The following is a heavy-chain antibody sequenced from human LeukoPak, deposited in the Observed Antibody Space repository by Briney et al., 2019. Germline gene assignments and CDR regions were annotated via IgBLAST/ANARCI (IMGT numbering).Heavy chain of an antibody. CDR1: GYIFSIYA. Sequence: ASVKVSCKTSGYIFSIYALIWVRQAPGQGLELMGWIETNTGNPTYAQGFTGRFVFSLDTSVSTAYLQISSLKAEDTAVYYCARDLSGVTGYTYGRGIDYWGQGTLVTVSS. CDR3: ARDLSGVTGYTYGRGIDY. CDR2: IETNTGNP. J-gene: IGHJ4*02. V-gene: IGHV7-4-1*02. D-gene: IGHD5-18*01.